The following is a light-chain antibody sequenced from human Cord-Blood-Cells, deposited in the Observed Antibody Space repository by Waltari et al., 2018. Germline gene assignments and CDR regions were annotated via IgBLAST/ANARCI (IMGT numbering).Light chain of an antibody. V-gene: IGKV1-39*01. J-gene: IGKJ4*01. CDR1: QSISSY. CDR2: AAS. Sequence: DIQMNQSPSYLSASVGERVTITCRASQSISSYLNWYQQKPGKAPKLLIYAASSLQSGVPSRFSGSGSGTDFTLTISSLQPEDFATYYGQQSYSTPLTFGGGTKVEIK. CDR3: QQSYSTPLT.